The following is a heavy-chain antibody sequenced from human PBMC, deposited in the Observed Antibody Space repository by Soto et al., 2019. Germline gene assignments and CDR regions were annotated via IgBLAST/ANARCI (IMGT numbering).Heavy chain of an antibody. CDR3: ARARRVTMIVVVRAVYFDY. V-gene: IGHV4-61*01. CDR2: ICYSGST. D-gene: IGHD3-22*01. CDR1: GGSVSSGSYY. Sequence: PSETLSLTCTVSGGSVSSGSYYWSWIRQPPGKGLEWIGYICYSGSTNYNPSLKSRVTISVDTSKNQFSLKLSSVTAADTAVYYCARARRVTMIVVVRAVYFDYWGQRTLVTVSS. J-gene: IGHJ4*02.